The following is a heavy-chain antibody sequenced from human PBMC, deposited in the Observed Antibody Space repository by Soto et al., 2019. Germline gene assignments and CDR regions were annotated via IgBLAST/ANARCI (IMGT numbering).Heavy chain of an antibody. CDR3: AREGHGMDV. V-gene: IGHV4-61*01. Sequence: SETLSLTCTVSGGSVSSGSYQWTWIRQPPGKGLEWIGYIHVSGSTNDNPSLKGRVTMSIDTSKNQFSLKLSSVTAADTAVYYCAREGHGMDVWRQGTKVTVPS. CDR1: GGSVSSGSYQ. CDR2: IHVSGST. J-gene: IGHJ6*02.